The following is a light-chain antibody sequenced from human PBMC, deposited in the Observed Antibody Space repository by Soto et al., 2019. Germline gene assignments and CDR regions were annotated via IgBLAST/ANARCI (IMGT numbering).Light chain of an antibody. CDR2: GAS. CDR1: QSILIY. V-gene: IGKV1-39*01. Sequence: DIQMTQSPSSLSASVGDRITITCRASQSILIYLNWFQQKPGRAPKVLINGASLLQSGVPPRFIGSGSGRDFTLTIDGLQPENFATYYCQETYGAPLTFGQGTKVEMK. CDR3: QETYGAPLT. J-gene: IGKJ1*01.